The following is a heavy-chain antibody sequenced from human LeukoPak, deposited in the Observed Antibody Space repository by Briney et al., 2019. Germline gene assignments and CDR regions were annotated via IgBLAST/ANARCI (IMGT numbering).Heavy chain of an antibody. CDR1: CYTTYG. CDR3: ARESGDSTSWFYYYYGMDV. D-gene: IGHD2-2*01. V-gene: IGHV1-18*01. J-gene: IGHJ6*02. CDR2: ISTYNGNT. Sequence: GASVKVSCKASCYTTYGISWVRQALGQGLEWMGWISTYNGNTDYVQNLQGSVTMTTDTPTRTAYMELRSLRSDDTAVYYCARESGDSTSWFYYYYGMDVWGQGTTVTVSS.